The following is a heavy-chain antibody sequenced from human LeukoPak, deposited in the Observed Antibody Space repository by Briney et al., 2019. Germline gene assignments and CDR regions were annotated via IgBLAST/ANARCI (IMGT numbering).Heavy chain of an antibody. V-gene: IGHV4-59*01. CDR2: IFYRGST. D-gene: IGHD6-19*01. CDR3: ARGLSSGWSLPDY. CDR1: GGSINSDY. Sequence: SETLSLTCTVSGGSINSDYWSWIRQPPGKGLEWIGYIFYRGSTNYNPSLKSRVTISIDKSKNQFSLKLTSVTAADTAVYYCARGLSSGWSLPDYWGQGTLVSVSS. J-gene: IGHJ4*02.